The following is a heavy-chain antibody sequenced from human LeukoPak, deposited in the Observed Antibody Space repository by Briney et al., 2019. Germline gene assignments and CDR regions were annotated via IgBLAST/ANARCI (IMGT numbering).Heavy chain of an antibody. CDR3: ARMHYYYDRSYYTLDY. V-gene: IGHV1-2*06. Sequence: ASVRASCTASGYTFTTYYIHWVRQAPGQGLEWMGRINPNSGGTIYAQKFQGRVTMTTDRSITTAYMELSSLRSDDTAFYYCARMHYYYDRSYYTLDYWGQGTLVTVSS. D-gene: IGHD3-22*01. J-gene: IGHJ4*02. CDR1: GYTFTTYY. CDR2: INPNSGGT.